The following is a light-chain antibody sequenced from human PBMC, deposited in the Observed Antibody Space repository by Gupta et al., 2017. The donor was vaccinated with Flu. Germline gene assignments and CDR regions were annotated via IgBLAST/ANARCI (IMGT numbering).Light chain of an antibody. CDR3: QSYDNNLSAWV. CDR1: NSNIGADYD. V-gene: IGLV1-40*01. J-gene: IGLJ3*02. CDR2: GNN. Sequence: QSVLTQPPSVSGASGQRVAISCTGSNSNIGADYDVHWYQQFPGTAPKLLIHGNNNRASGVPDRFSGSKSGTSASLAITGLQAEDEADYYCQSYDNNLSAWVFGGGTRLTVL.